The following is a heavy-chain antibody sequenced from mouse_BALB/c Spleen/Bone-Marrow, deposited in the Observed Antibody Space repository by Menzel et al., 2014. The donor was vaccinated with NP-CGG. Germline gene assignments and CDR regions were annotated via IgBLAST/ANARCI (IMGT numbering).Heavy chain of an antibody. CDR1: GFSLSTYA. CDR2: IYSGGSP. J-gene: IGHJ1*01. V-gene: IGHV5-6-5*01. Sequence: ESGGRLVTPGTPLTLTCTVSGFSLSTYAMTWVRQAPGKGLEYIGVIYSGGSPYYASWAKGRFTISKSSTTVDLKITSPTIEDTAAYFCARGGAGGGYWGAIDPWGPGTLVTVSS. D-gene: IGHD1-1*02. CDR3: ARGGAGGGYWGAIDP.